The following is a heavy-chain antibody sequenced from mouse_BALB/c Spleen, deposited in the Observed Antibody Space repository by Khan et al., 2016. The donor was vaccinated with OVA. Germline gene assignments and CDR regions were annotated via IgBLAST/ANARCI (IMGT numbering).Heavy chain of an antibody. V-gene: IGHV3-2*02. Sequence: VPLQQSGPGLVKPSQSLSLTCTVTGYSITSDYAWNWIRQFPGNKLEWMGYITYSGSTSYTPSLKSRISITRDTSKNQFFLQLNSVTTGATATYYCARGRAYWGQGTLVTVSA. CDR1: GYSITSDYA. CDR2: ITYSGST. CDR3: ARGRAY. J-gene: IGHJ3*01. D-gene: IGHD3-3*01.